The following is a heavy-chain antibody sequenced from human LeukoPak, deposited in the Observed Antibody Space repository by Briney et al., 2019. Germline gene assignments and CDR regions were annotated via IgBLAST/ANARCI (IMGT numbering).Heavy chain of an antibody. CDR2: VYYSGTT. J-gene: IGHJ4*02. CDR3: ARGTLYSGWSYYFDY. Sequence: PSETLSRTCSVSGGSSSLSYYYWGWSRQPPGKAGEWIGSVYYSGTTSYNPSLKSRVTISVDMSKNHFSLRLSSVTAADTAMYYCARGTLYSGWSYYFDYWGQGSQVTVSS. V-gene: IGHV4-39*07. CDR1: GGSSSLSYYY. D-gene: IGHD6-19*01.